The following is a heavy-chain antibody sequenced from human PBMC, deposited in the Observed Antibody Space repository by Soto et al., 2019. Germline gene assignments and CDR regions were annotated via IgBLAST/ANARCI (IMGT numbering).Heavy chain of an antibody. CDR2: ISYHGSTK. CDR1: GFIFSSYG. CDR3: AKEGPEF. J-gene: IGHJ4*02. V-gene: IGHV3-30*18. Sequence: PGGSLRLSCGASGFIFSSYGMHWVRQAPGKGLEWVAAISYHGSTKYYAGSVKGRFTISRDNSKNTLYLQMNSLRAEDTAVYYCAKEGPEFWGQGTLVTVSS. D-gene: IGHD3-10*01.